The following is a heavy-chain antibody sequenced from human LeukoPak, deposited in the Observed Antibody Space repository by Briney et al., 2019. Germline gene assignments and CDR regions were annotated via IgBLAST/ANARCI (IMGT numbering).Heavy chain of an antibody. CDR1: GGSISSSSYY. CDR2: IYYSGST. V-gene: IGHV4-39*07. CDR3: ARDKDSSSWLFQH. Sequence: SETLSLTCTVSGGSISSSSYYWGWIRQPPGKGLEWIGSIYYSGSTYYNPSLKSRVTISVDTSKNQFSLKLSSVTAADTAVYYCARDKDSSSWLFQHWGQGTLVTVSS. D-gene: IGHD6-13*01. J-gene: IGHJ1*01.